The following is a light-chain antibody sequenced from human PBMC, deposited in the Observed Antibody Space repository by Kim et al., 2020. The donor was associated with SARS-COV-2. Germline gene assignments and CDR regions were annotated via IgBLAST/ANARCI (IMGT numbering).Light chain of an antibody. CDR2: AAS. CDR3: QIYADSPPKT. J-gene: IGKJ2*01. V-gene: IGKV3-20*01. Sequence: SPGDRGTPSCRASQRDRGNLLAWYQHKPGQAPRLLIYAASSRARGVSDRFSGSGSGTDFTLTINRREPEDFAVYYCQIYADSPPKTFGPGTKREI. CDR1: QRDRGNL.